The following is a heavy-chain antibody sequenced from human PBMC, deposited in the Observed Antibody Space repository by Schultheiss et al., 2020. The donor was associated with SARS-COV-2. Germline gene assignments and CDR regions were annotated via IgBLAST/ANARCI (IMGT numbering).Heavy chain of an antibody. J-gene: IGHJ4*02. D-gene: IGHD6-13*01. CDR2: IYYSGST. V-gene: IGHV4-59*08. CDR1: GDSIINS. CDR3: ARGIAAADY. Sequence: SETLSLTCTVGGDSIINSWSWVRQPPGKGLEWIGYIYYSGSTNYNPSLKSRVTISVDTSKNQFSLKLSSVTAADTAVYYCARGIAAADYWGQGTLVTVSS.